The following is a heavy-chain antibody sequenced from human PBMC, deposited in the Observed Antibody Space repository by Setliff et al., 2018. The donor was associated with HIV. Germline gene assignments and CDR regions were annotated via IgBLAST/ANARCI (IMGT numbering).Heavy chain of an antibody. Sequence: GASVKVSCKASGYTFTTYSMNWVRQAPGQGLEWMGWINTKTGNPTYAQGFTGRFVFSVDTSVTTAYLQISSLKAEDTAVYYCARALYGDYGGDLNWLDPWGQGTLVTVSS. CDR2: INTKTGNP. J-gene: IGHJ5*02. CDR1: GYTFTTYS. V-gene: IGHV7-4-1*02. D-gene: IGHD4-17*01. CDR3: ARALYGDYGGDLNWLDP.